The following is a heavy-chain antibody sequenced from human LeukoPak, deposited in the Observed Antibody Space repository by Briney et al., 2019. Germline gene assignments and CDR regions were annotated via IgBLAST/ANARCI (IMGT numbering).Heavy chain of an antibody. J-gene: IGHJ4*02. Sequence: ASVKVSCKASGYTFTGYYMRWVRQAPGQGLEWMGWINPNSGGTNYAQKFQGWVTMTRDTSISTAYMELSRLRSDDTAVYYCARGHGSADSGFDYWGQGTLVTVSS. CDR1: GYTFTGYY. D-gene: IGHD3-10*01. CDR3: ARGHGSADSGFDY. V-gene: IGHV1-2*04. CDR2: INPNSGGT.